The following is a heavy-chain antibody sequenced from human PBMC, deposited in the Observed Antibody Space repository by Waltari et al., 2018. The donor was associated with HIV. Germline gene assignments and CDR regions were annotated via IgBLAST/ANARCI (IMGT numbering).Heavy chain of an antibody. CDR1: GDTFTDYY. D-gene: IGHD1-26*01. J-gene: IGHJ5*02. CDR3: ATTLLNDPKAGWFDP. CDR2: LNPNSGGT. V-gene: IGHV1-2*06. Sequence: QVQLVQSGAEVKKPGASVKVSCRASGDTFTDYYMHWVRQAPGQGLEWVGRLNPNSGGTNYAQKVQGRVTMTRDTSISTAYMDLDRLTSDDTAVYYCATTLLNDPKAGWFDPWGQGTLVTVSS.